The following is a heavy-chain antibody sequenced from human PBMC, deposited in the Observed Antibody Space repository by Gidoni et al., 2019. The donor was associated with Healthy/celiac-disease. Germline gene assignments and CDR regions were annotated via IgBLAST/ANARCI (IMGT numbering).Heavy chain of an antibody. CDR2: INPNSGGT. D-gene: IGHD2-2*01. V-gene: IGHV1-2*04. CDR3: ARGDIVVVPAQRYYYGMDV. J-gene: IGHJ6*02. Sequence: QVQLVQSGAEVKKPGASVKVSCKSSGSTFTGYYIHWVRQAPGQGLEWMGWINPNSGGTNYAQKFQGWVTMTRDTSISTAYMELSRLRSDDTAVYYCARGDIVVVPAQRYYYGMDVWGQGTTVTVSS. CDR1: GSTFTGYY.